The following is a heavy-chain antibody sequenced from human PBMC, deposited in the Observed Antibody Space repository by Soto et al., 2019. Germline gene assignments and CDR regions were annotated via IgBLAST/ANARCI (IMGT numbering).Heavy chain of an antibody. CDR2: ISSNGGST. Sequence: GGSLRLSCSASGFTFSSYAMHWVRQAPGKGLEYVSAISSNGGSTYYADSVKGRLTISRDNSKNTLYLQMSSLRAEDTAVYYCVKDPRITIFGSRGFDYWGQGTLVTVSS. CDR3: VKDPRITIFGSRGFDY. CDR1: GFTFSSYA. V-gene: IGHV3-64D*08. J-gene: IGHJ4*02. D-gene: IGHD3-3*01.